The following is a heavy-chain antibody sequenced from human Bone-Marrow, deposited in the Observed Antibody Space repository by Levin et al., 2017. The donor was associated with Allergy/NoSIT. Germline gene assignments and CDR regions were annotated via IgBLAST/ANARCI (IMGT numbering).Heavy chain of an antibody. CDR1: GFTFDGYV. J-gene: IGHJ6*02. D-gene: IGHD1-1*01. V-gene: IGHV3-9*01. Sequence: GGSLRLSCAASGFTFDGYVMHWVRQGPGKGLEWVSGIDWNSGRVGYVDSVKGRFTISRDNAKNSLYLQMDSLRGEDTALYYCARGTSDYYFNYRLDVWGQGTTVFVSS. CDR3: ARGTSDYYFNYRLDV. CDR2: IDWNSGRV.